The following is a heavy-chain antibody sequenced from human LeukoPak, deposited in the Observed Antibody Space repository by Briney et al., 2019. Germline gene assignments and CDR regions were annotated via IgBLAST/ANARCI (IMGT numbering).Heavy chain of an antibody. CDR3: ARDLDSINWYGIPPGWFDP. J-gene: IGHJ5*02. CDR1: GGSMSSYY. D-gene: IGHD6-13*01. V-gene: IGHV4-4*07. Sequence: ADTVSLTCTRCGGSMSSYYWSWIRQPAGKGLEWIVRIYTRGSTNYNPSLESRVTMSLDTSKNQFSLKLSSVTAADTAVYYCARDLDSINWYGIPPGWFDPWGQGTLVTVSS. CDR2: IYTRGST.